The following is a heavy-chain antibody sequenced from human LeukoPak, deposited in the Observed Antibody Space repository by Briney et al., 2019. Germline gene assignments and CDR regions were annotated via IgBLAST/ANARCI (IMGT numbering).Heavy chain of an antibody. Sequence: SETLSLTCTVSGGSISIYYWSWIRQPPGKGLEWIGRIYISGSTNYNPSLKSRVTMSVDTSKNQFSLKLSSVTAADTAVYYCARSLGYCTNGVCPRYFDYWGQGTLVTVSS. V-gene: IGHV4-4*07. D-gene: IGHD2-8*01. CDR3: ARSLGYCTNGVCPRYFDY. CDR2: IYISGST. CDR1: GGSISIYY. J-gene: IGHJ4*02.